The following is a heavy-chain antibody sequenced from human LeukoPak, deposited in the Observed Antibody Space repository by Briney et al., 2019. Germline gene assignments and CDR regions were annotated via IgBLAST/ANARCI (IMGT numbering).Heavy chain of an antibody. CDR3: ASARSGEYQLLSDY. V-gene: IGHV4-59*08. CDR1: GGSISSYY. D-gene: IGHD2-2*01. Sequence: SETLSLTCTVSGGSISSYYWSWIRQPPGKGLEWIGYIYYSGSTNYNPSLKSRVTISVDTSKNQFSLKLSSVTAADTAVYYCASARSGEYQLLSDYWGQGTLVTVSS. J-gene: IGHJ4*02. CDR2: IYYSGST.